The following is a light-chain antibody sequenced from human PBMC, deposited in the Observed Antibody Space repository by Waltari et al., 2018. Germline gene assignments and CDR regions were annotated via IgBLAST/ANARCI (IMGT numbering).Light chain of an antibody. CDR2: DES. J-gene: IGLJ2*01. CDR1: KIGSNR. V-gene: IGLV3-21*02. CDR3: HVWDSNSDHVV. Sequence: SYVLTQPPSVSVAPGQTARITCGGNKIGSNRVPLYKQKPGQAPVLVLYDESDRPSGIPERFSGSNSGNTATLTISRVAAGDEADYYCHVWDSNSDHVVFGGGTKLTVL.